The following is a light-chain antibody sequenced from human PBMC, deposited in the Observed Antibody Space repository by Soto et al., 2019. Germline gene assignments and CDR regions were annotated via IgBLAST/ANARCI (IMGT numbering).Light chain of an antibody. CDR1: HRTANSS. Sequence: IVLTQSPGTLSLSPGERATLSCRTSHRTANSSFAWSQQKPGQAPRLLIYGTSSRATGVPDRFTGSGSGTDFTLTISSPEPEDFAVYYCHQSVVSRWTFGQGTKV. CDR3: HQSVVSRWT. V-gene: IGKV3-20*01. CDR2: GTS. J-gene: IGKJ1*01.